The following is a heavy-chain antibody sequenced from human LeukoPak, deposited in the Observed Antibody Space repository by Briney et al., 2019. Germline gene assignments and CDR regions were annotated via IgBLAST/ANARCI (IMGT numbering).Heavy chain of an antibody. V-gene: IGHV1-69*13. D-gene: IGHD3-10*01. CDR1: GGTFSSYA. CDR3: ARDGQGYYGSGSYYPMGDY. Sequence: SVKVSCKASGGTFSSYAISWVRQAPGQGLEWMGGIIPIFGTANYAQKFQGRVTITADESTSTAYMELSSLRSEDTAVYYCARDGQGYYGSGSYYPMGDYWGQGTLVTVSS. J-gene: IGHJ4*02. CDR2: IIPIFGTA.